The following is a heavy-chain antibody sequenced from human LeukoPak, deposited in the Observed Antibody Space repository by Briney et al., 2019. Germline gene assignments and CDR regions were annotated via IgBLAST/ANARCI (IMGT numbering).Heavy chain of an antibody. CDR2: IDKKDKGYATAT. D-gene: IGHD1-26*01. CDR3: PRDSGTYNWFDP. Sequence: GGSLKLSCAASGFTFSGSAIHWVRQSSGKGLEWVGQIDKKDKGYATATAYAASVKGRFTISRDDSINTAYLQMKSLKTEDTALYYCPRDSGTYNWFDPWGQGTLVTVSS. CDR1: GFTFSGSA. V-gene: IGHV3-73*01. J-gene: IGHJ5*02.